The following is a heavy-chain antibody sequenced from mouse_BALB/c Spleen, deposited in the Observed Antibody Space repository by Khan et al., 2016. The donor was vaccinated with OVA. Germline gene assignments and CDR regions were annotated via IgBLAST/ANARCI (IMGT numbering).Heavy chain of an antibody. J-gene: IGHJ2*01. Sequence: QVQLKESGAELAKPGASVKMSCKASGYTFTTYWMHWVKQRPGQGLEWIGYINPTSGYTDYNEKFKDRATLSADKSSSTAYMQLSSLTSEDYAVYYCTRDRSDYWGQGTTLTVSS. CDR1: GYTFTTYW. CDR2: INPTSGYT. CDR3: TRDRSDY. V-gene: IGHV1-7*01.